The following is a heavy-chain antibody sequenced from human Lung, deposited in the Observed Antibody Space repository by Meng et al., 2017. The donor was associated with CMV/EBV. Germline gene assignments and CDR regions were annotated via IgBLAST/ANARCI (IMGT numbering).Heavy chain of an antibody. V-gene: IGHV3-53*01. D-gene: IGHD3-22*01. CDR1: GLTVSSNY. CDR3: ARSSDSSGYLSFQH. CDR2: IYSGGST. J-gene: IGHJ1*01. Sequence: GESLKISCAASGLTVSSNYMSWVRQAPGKGLEWVSVIYSGGSTYYADSVKGRFTISRDNSKNTLYLQMNSLRAEDTAVYYCARSSDSSGYLSFQHWGQGTXVTVSS.